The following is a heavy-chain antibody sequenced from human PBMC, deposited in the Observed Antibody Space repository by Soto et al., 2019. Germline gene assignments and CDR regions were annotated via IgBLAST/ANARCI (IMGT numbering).Heavy chain of an antibody. D-gene: IGHD2-15*01. J-gene: IGHJ3*02. CDR2: IIPIFGTA. V-gene: IGHV1-69*13. Sequence: ASVKVSCKASGGTFSSYAISWVRQAPGQGLEWMGGIIPIFGTANYAQKFQGRVTITADESTSTAYMELSSLRSEDTAVYYCARVQEVVPTLGDAFDIWGQGTMVTV. CDR1: GGTFSSYA. CDR3: ARVQEVVPTLGDAFDI.